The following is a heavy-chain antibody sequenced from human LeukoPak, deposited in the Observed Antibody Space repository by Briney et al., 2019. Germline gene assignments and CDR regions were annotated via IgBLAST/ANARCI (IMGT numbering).Heavy chain of an antibody. D-gene: IGHD2-21*02. CDR2: TSYYGSNK. V-gene: IGHV3-30*18. Sequence: GGSLRLSCAASGFTFSSYGIHWVRQAPGKGLEWVAATSYYGSNKHYADSVKGRFIISRDNSKNTLYLQMSSLRAEDTAVYYCAKRDRPCSGDCSAPYYFDYWGQGTLVTVSS. J-gene: IGHJ4*02. CDR1: GFTFSSYG. CDR3: AKRDRPCSGDCSAPYYFDY.